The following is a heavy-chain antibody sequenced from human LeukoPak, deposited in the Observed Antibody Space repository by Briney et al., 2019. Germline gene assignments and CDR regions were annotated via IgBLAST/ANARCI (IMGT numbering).Heavy chain of an antibody. CDR3: AKGIWSSSWSTVFDY. CDR1: GFTFRNYG. V-gene: IGHV3-30*18. Sequence: SGGSLRLSCAASGFTFRNYGMHWVRQAPGKGLEWVAVISYDGSNKYYADSVKGRFTISRDNSKNTLYLQMNSLRAEDTAVYYCAKGIWSSSWSTVFDYWGQGTLVTVSS. J-gene: IGHJ4*02. CDR2: ISYDGSNK. D-gene: IGHD6-13*01.